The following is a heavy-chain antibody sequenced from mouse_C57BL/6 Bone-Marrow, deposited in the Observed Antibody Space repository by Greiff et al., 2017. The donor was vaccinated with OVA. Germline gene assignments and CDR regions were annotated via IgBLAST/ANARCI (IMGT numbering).Heavy chain of an antibody. V-gene: IGHV1-76*01. Sequence: QVQLKQSGAEVVRPGASVKLSCKASGYTFTDHYINWVKQRPGQGLEWIARIYPGSGNTYYNEKFKGKATLTAEKSSNTAYMQLSSLTSEDSAVYFCARVDGYFFEYWGQGTTLTVTS. CDR1: GYTFTDHY. CDR2: IYPGSGNT. D-gene: IGHD2-3*01. J-gene: IGHJ2*01. CDR3: ARVDGYFFEY.